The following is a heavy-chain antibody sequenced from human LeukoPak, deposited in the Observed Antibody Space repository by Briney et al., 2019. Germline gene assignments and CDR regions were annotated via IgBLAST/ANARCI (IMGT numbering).Heavy chain of an antibody. Sequence: PGGYLRLSCVASGFTFSSYSMNWVRQAPGKGLEWVSSISSSSSYIYYADSVKGRFTISRDNAKNSLYLQMNSLRAEDTAVYYCARGDRDLYCSSTSCYPVLGGQGTLVTVSS. CDR1: GFTFSSYS. CDR2: ISSSSSYI. D-gene: IGHD2-2*01. CDR3: ARGDRDLYCSSTSCYPVL. V-gene: IGHV3-21*01. J-gene: IGHJ4*02.